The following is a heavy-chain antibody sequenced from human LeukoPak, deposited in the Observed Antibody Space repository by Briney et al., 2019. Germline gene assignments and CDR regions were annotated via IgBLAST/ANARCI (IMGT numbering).Heavy chain of an antibody. J-gene: IGHJ3*02. Sequence: PGGSLRLSCAASGFTFSSYGMHWVRQAPGKGLEWVAVIWYDGSNKYYADSVKGRFTISRDNSKHTLYLQMNSLRAEDTAVYYCARDVGLHLGEFSYGAFDIWGQGTMVTVSS. CDR2: IWYDGSNK. CDR3: ARDVGLHLGEFSYGAFDI. D-gene: IGHD3-16*01. CDR1: GFTFSSYG. V-gene: IGHV3-33*01.